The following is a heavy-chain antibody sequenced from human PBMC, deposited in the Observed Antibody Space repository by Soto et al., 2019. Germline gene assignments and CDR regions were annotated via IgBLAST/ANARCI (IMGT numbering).Heavy chain of an antibody. V-gene: IGHV3-33*01. J-gene: IGHJ6*02. CDR2: IWYDGSNK. CDR3: ARPYGDYLYYYYGMDV. CDR1: GFTFSSYG. Sequence: QVQLVESGGGVVQPGRSLRLSCAASGFTFSSYGMHWVRQAPGKGLEWVAVIWYDGSNKYYADSVKGRFTISRDNSKNXLYLQMNSLRAEDTAVYYCARPYGDYLYYYYGMDVWGQGTTVTVSS. D-gene: IGHD4-17*01.